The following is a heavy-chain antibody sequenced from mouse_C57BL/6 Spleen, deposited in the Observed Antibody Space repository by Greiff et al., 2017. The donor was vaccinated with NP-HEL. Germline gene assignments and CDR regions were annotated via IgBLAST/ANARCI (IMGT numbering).Heavy chain of an antibody. CDR2: ISSGSSTI. V-gene: IGHV5-17*01. J-gene: IGHJ3*01. CDR3: ARGSGSSFFAY. Sequence: EVKVVESGGGLVKPGGSLKLSCAASGFTFSDYGMHWVRQAPEKGLEWVAYISSGSSTIYYADTVKGRFTISRDNAKNTLFLQMTSLRSEDTAMYYCARGSGSSFFAYWGQGTLVTVSA. CDR1: GFTFSDYG. D-gene: IGHD1-1*01.